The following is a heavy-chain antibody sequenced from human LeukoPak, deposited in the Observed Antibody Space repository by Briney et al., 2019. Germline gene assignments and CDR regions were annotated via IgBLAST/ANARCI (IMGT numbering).Heavy chain of an antibody. J-gene: IGHJ4*02. V-gene: IGHV4-59*01. CDR3: ARAPRAGNYYDSSGYYYDY. Sequence: SETLSLTCTVSGGSISSYYWSWIRQPPGKGLEWIGYIYYSGSTNYNPSLKSRVTISVDTSKNQFSLKLSSVTAADTAVYYCARAPRAGNYYDSSGYYYDYWGQGTLVTVSS. CDR2: IYYSGST. CDR1: GGSISSYY. D-gene: IGHD3-22*01.